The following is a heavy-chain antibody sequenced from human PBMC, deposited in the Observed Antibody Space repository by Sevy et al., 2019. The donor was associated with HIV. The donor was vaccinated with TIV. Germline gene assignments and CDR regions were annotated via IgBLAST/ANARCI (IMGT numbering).Heavy chain of an antibody. J-gene: IGHJ4*02. CDR1: GFTFSANW. CDR3: AHPTFGRFEA. V-gene: IGHV3-7*01. CDR2: IKADGSDK. D-gene: IGHD3-16*01. Sequence: GGSLRLSCAASGFTFSANWMNWVRQAPGKGLEWVANIKADGSDKHYVDSVEGRFTISIDNAKNLLFLQMNSLRVEDKAVYYCAHPTFGRFEAWGQGTLVTVSS.